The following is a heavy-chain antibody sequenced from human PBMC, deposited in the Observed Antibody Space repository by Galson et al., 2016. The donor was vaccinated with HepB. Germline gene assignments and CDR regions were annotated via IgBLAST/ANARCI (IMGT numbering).Heavy chain of an antibody. D-gene: IGHD2-21*02. Sequence: KPTQTLTLTCTLSGFSLSSSGVGVGWIRQPPGKALEWLALIYWDDDKRYSPSLKSRLTITKDTSKNQVVLTMTNMDPVDTATYYCARETLGYCGGDCYSGGWFDPWGQGTLVTVSS. CDR1: GFSLSSSGVG. CDR3: ARETLGYCGGDCYSGGWFDP. V-gene: IGHV2-5*02. J-gene: IGHJ5*02. CDR2: IYWDDDK.